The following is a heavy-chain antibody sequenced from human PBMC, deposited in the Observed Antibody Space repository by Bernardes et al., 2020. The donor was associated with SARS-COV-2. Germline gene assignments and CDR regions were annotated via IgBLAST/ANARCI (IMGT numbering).Heavy chain of an antibody. CDR2: INPNSGGT. J-gene: IGHJ6*02. V-gene: IGHV1-2*02. D-gene: IGHD1-26*01. CDR3: ARVGVGATKRGYYYYYGMDV. CDR1: GYTFTGYY. Sequence: ASVKVSCKASGYTFTGYYMHWVRQAPGQGLEWMGWINPNSGGTNYAQKFQGRVTMTRDTSISTAYMELSRLRSDDTAVYYCARVGVGATKRGYYYYYGMDVWGQGTTVTVSS.